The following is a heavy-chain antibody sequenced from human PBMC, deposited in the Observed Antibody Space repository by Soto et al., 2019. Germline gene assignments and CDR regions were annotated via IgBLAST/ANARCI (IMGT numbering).Heavy chain of an antibody. CDR3: ARAIARDGSSWYRGGYDS. V-gene: IGHV1-2*04. D-gene: IGHD1-26*01. J-gene: IGHJ4*02. CDR1: GYTFTAYY. Sequence: QVRLLQSGAEVKESGASVKVSCKASGYTFTAYYIHWVRQAPGQGLEWMGWINPDTGGTDYAQKXQGWVTMTRXPXXXTXXMELASLKIDDTAVYYCARAIARDGSSWYRGGYDSWGQGTLVTVSS. CDR2: INPDTGGT.